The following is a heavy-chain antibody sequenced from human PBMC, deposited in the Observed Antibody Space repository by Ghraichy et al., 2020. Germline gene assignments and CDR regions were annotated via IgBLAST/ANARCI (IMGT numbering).Heavy chain of an antibody. D-gene: IGHD2-2*01. J-gene: IGHJ6*02. CDR3: ASQVVPAAIHYYGMDV. V-gene: IGHV3-48*01. CDR1: GFTFSSYS. Sequence: GGSLRLSCAASGFTFSSYSMNWVRQAPGKGLEWVSYISSSSSTIYYADSVKDRFTISRDNAKNSLYLQMNSLRAEDTAVYYCASQVVPAAIHYYGMDVWGQGTTVTVSS. CDR2: ISSSSSTI.